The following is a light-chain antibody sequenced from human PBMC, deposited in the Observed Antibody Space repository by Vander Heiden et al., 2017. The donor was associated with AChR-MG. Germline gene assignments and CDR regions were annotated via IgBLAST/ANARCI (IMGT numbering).Light chain of an antibody. CDR1: SSDVGGYNY. CDR3: CSYTSSSTRV. J-gene: IGLJ3*02. CDR2: DVS. Sequence: QSALTQPAAVSGSPGQSVTISCTGTSSDVGGYNYVSWYQQHPGKAPNLMIYDVSNRPSGVSYRFSGSKSGNTASLTISGLQAEDEADYYCCSYTSSSTRVFGGGTKLTVL. V-gene: IGLV2-14*03.